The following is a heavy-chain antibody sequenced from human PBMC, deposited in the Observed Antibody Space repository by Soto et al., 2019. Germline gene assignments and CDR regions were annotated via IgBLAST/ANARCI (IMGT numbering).Heavy chain of an antibody. CDR3: AKGITIFGVVIPDYYYMDV. Sequence: PGGSLRLSCAASGFTFSTYGMNWVRQAPGKGLEWISYISSSSSSIYYADSVKGRFTISRDNSKNTLYLQMNSLRAEDTAVYYCAKGITIFGVVIPDYYYMDVWGKGTTVTVSS. CDR1: GFTFSTYG. CDR2: ISSSSSSI. V-gene: IGHV3-48*01. J-gene: IGHJ6*03. D-gene: IGHD3-3*01.